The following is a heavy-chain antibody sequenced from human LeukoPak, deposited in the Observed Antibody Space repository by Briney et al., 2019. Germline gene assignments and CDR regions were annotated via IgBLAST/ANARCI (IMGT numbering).Heavy chain of an antibody. CDR3: AKDWVGSYHGNAYDI. V-gene: IGHV3-23*01. CDR2: LGGSETRP. CDR1: GFTFSTYA. J-gene: IGHJ3*02. Sequence: GGPLRLSCAGSGFTFSTYALSWVRQAPGKGLEWVSLLGGSETRPSYADSVKGRFTISRDNSKNTLFLQMNSLRVEDTAVYYRAKDWVGSYHGNAYDIWGQGTMVTVSS. D-gene: IGHD1-26*01.